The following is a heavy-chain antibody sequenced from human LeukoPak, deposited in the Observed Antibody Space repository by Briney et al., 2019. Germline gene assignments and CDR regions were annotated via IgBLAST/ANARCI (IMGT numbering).Heavy chain of an antibody. D-gene: IGHD3-10*01. J-gene: IGHJ4*02. Sequence: GGSLRLSCAASGFTFSSYGVHWVRQAPGKGLEWVAVISYDGSNKYYADSVKGRFTISRDNSKNTLYLQMNSLRAEDTAVYYCAKAGHIYYGSGSYMDYWGQGTLVTVSS. CDR1: GFTFSSYG. CDR2: ISYDGSNK. CDR3: AKAGHIYYGSGSYMDY. V-gene: IGHV3-30*18.